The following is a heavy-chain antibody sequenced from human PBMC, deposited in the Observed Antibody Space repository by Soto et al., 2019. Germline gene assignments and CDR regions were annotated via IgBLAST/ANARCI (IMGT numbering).Heavy chain of an antibody. Sequence: SETLSLTCTVSGGSISSYYWSWIRQPPGKGLEWIGYIYYSGSTNYNPSLKSRVTISVDTSKNQFPLKLSSVTAADTAVYYCARERYYGMDVWGQGTTVTVSS. J-gene: IGHJ6*02. CDR3: ARERYYGMDV. CDR1: GGSISSYY. V-gene: IGHV4-59*01. CDR2: IYYSGST.